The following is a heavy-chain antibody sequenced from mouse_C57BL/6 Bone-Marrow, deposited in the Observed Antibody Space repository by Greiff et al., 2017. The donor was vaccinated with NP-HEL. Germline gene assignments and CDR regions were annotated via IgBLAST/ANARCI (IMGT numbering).Heavy chain of an antibody. CDR3: ARSGYYGSRGDWYFDV. D-gene: IGHD1-1*01. J-gene: IGHJ1*03. CDR2: LYPGDGAT. V-gene: IGHV1-82*01. CDR1: GYAFSSSW. Sequence: QVQLKESGPELVKPGASVKISCKASGYAFSSSWMNWVKQRPGKGLEWIGRLYPGDGATNYNGKLKGKATLTADKSSSTAYMQLSSLTSEDSAVYFCARSGYYGSRGDWYFDVWGTGTTVTVSS.